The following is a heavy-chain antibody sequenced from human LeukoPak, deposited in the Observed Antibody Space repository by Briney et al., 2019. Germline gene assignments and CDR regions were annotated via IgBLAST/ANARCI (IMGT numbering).Heavy chain of an antibody. CDR3: ARTGYSSGWYDY. V-gene: IGHV3-9*01. CDR1: GFTFDDYA. J-gene: IGHJ4*02. D-gene: IGHD6-19*01. CDR2: ISLNSGSI. Sequence: SLRLSCAASGFTFDDYAMHWVRQAPGKGLEWVSGISLNSGSIGYADSVKGRFTISRDNSKNTLYLQMNSLRAEDTAVYYCARTGYSSGWYDYWGQGTLVTVSS.